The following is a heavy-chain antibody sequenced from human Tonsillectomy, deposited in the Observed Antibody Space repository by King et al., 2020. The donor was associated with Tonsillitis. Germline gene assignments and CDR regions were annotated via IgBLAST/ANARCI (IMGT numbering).Heavy chain of an antibody. CDR1: GYSFSSYG. Sequence: QLVQSGAEVKKPGASVKVSCKASGYSFSSYGIVWVRQAPGQGLEWMGWISAYNDKTNYAKKFQGRVTMTTDTSTSTAYMELRSLRSDDTAVYYCARDPGMPTNNWFDHWGQGTLVTVSS. J-gene: IGHJ5*02. CDR3: ARDPGMPTNNWFDH. V-gene: IGHV1-18*01. CDR2: ISAYNDKT. D-gene: IGHD5-24*01.